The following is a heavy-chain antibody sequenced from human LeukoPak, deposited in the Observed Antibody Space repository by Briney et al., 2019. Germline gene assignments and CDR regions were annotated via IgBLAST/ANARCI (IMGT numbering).Heavy chain of an antibody. V-gene: IGHV3-30*02. J-gene: IGHJ4*02. D-gene: IGHD6-13*01. Sequence: GGSLRLSCAASGFTFSTYGMYWVRQAPGKGLEWVGFIRYDGSNKYYADSVKGRFTMSRDNSKNTLYLQMSSLRAEDTAVYYCAKDSHLGSSPNQYIDYWGQGTLVTVSS. CDR2: IRYDGSNK. CDR3: AKDSHLGSSPNQYIDY. CDR1: GFTFSTYG.